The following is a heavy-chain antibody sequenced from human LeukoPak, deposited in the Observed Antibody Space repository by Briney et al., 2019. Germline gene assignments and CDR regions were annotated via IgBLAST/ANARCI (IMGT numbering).Heavy chain of an antibody. Sequence: GGSLRLSCAASGFTFSSYAMSWVRQAPGKGLERVSAISGSGGSTYYADSVKGRFTISRDNSKNTLYLQMNSLRAEDTAVYYCAKDDDSSGYPHWGQGTLVTVSS. CDR2: ISGSGGST. J-gene: IGHJ4*02. V-gene: IGHV3-23*01. CDR3: AKDDDSSGYPH. D-gene: IGHD3-22*01. CDR1: GFTFSSYA.